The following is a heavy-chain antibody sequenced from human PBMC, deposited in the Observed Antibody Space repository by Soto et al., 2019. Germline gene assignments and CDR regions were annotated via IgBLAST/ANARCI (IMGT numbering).Heavy chain of an antibody. CDR2: ISVSGDRI. CDR3: AKETCGAECFSHFDY. D-gene: IGHD2-21*01. Sequence: VQLLESGGGLVQPGGSLRLSCAASGFIFSSYAMNWVRQAPGKGLEWVSGISVSGDRIYYADYVKGRFTISIYTSKYTLYRQIHSLRAGATAVYYCAKETCGAECFSHFDYWGQGTLVTVSS. V-gene: IGHV3-23*01. J-gene: IGHJ4*02. CDR1: GFIFSSYA.